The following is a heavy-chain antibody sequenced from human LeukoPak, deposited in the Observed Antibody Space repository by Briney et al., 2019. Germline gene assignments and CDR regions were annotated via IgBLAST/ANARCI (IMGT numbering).Heavy chain of an antibody. CDR2: ISGSGGST. CDR3: AGQTRGSYRLFY. J-gene: IGHJ4*02. CDR1: GFTFSSYG. V-gene: IGHV3-23*01. Sequence: GALRLSCAASGFTFSSYGMSWVRQAPGKGLEWVSAISGSGGSTYYADSVKGRFTISRDNSKNTLYLQMNSLRAEDTAVYYCAGQTRGSYRLFYWGQGTLVTVSS. D-gene: IGHD1-26*01.